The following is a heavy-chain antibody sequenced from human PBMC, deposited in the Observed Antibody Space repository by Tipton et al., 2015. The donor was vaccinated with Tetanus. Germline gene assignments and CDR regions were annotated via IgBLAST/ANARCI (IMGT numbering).Heavy chain of an antibody. J-gene: IGHJ4*02. CDR1: GFTFSSYA. CDR2: ISGSGGST. D-gene: IGHD4-17*01. Sequence: AVSGFTFSSYAMSWVRQAPGKGLEWVSAISGSGGSTYYADSVKGRFTISRDNSKNTLYLQMNSLRAEDTAVYYCAKDQGPDYGDQLEYWGQGILVTVSS. V-gene: IGHV3-23*01. CDR3: AKDQGPDYGDQLEY.